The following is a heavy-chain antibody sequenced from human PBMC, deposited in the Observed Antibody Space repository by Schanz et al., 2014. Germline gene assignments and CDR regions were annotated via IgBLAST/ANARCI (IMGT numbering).Heavy chain of an antibody. CDR1: GFTFSDYY. V-gene: IGHV3-11*01. CDR3: ARTPPPYSSSPYYWYYGMDV. CDR2: ISNSGYTI. Sequence: QVQLVESGGGLVKPGGSLRLSCAASGFTFSDYYMNWIRQAPGKGLEWVSYISNSGYTIYYADSVKGRFTISRDNAKTPFYRQMTSRRAEDTAVYYWARTPPPYSSSPYYWYYGMDVWGQGTTVTVSS. J-gene: IGHJ6*02. D-gene: IGHD6-6*01.